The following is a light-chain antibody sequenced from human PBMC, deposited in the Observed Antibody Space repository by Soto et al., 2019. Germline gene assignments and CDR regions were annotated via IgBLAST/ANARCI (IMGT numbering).Light chain of an antibody. J-gene: IGKJ1*01. CDR1: QSISTW. V-gene: IGKV1-5*01. CDR2: DAS. CDR3: QQYNTYSLT. Sequence: DIQLTQSPSTLSASVGDRVTITCRATQSISTWLAWYQQKPGKAPDLLIYDASSLQTGVPSRFSGSGSGTEFTRTISSQQPDDFATYYCQQYNTYSLTFGQGTKVDI.